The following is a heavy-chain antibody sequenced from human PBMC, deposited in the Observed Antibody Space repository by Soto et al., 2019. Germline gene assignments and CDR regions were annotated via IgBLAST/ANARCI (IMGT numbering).Heavy chain of an antibody. CDR2: ISAYNGNT. CDR1: GYTFTSYG. D-gene: IGHD4-17*01. Sequence: GASVKVSCKASGYTFTSYGISWVRQAPGQGLEWMGWISAYNGNTNYAQKLQGRVTMTTDTSTSTAYMELRSLRSDDTAVYYCARDRDDYGSVGWFDPWGQGPLVTVSS. J-gene: IGHJ5*02. V-gene: IGHV1-18*04. CDR3: ARDRDDYGSVGWFDP.